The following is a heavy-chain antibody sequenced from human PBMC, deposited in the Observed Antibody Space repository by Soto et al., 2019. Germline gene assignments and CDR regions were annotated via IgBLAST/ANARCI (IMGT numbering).Heavy chain of an antibody. CDR1: GFTLSDNW. CDR2: INSDGSSV. V-gene: IGHV3-74*03. D-gene: IGHD6-25*01. Sequence: EVQLVESGGGLVQPGGSLRLSCAASGFTLSDNWIHWVRRAPGKGLVWVSRINSDGSSVTYADSVKGRFTLSRDNAKYTWFLQMDSLRVEDTAMYYCVRAPEQRPFDYWGQGTLVTVSS. CDR3: VRAPEQRPFDY. J-gene: IGHJ4*02.